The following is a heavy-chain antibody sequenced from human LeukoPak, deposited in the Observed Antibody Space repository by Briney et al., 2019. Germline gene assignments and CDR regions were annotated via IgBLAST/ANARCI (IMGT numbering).Heavy chain of an antibody. Sequence: GGSLRLSCAASGFTVSSNYMSWVRQAPGKGLEWVSVIYSGGSTYYADSVKGRFTISRDNSKNTLYLQMNSLRAEDTAVYYCARDRRLDAVTRYGMDVWGQGTTVTVSS. V-gene: IGHV3-53*01. CDR3: ARDRRLDAVTRYGMDV. D-gene: IGHD4-11*01. J-gene: IGHJ6*02. CDR1: GFTVSSNY. CDR2: IYSGGST.